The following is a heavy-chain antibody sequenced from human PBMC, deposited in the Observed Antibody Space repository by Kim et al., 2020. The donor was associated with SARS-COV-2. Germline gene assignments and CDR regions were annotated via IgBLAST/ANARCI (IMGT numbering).Heavy chain of an antibody. CDR3: ARESYYYGSGTFDY. D-gene: IGHD3-10*01. J-gene: IGHJ4*02. V-gene: IGHV3-48*02. Sequence: ADSVKGRFTITRDNAKNSLYLKMNSLRDEDTAVYYCARESYYYGSGTFDYWGQGTLVTVSS.